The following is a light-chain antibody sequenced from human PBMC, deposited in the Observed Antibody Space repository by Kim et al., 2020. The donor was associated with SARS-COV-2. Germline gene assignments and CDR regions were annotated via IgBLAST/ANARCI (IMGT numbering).Light chain of an antibody. J-gene: IGKJ2*01. CDR3: MQALQTPVQ. CDR2: LGS. V-gene: IGKV2-28*01. Sequence: IVMTQSPPSLPVTPGEPASISCRSSQSLLQSNGYNYLDWYLQKPGQPPQLLIYLGSNRASGVPDRFSGSGSGTDFQLKISRVEADDVGIYYCMQALQTPVQFGRGTKLEI. CDR1: QSLLQSNGYNY.